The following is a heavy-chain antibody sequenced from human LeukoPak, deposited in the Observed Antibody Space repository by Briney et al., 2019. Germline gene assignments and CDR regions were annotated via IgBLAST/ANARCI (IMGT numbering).Heavy chain of an antibody. D-gene: IGHD2-2*01. CDR1: GGSFSSSSYY. V-gene: IGHV4-61*01. Sequence: PSETLSLTCTVSGGSFSSSSYYWSWIRQPPGKGLEWIGYIYYSSGSTNYNPSLKSRVTISVDTSKNQFSLTLSSVTAADTAMYYCARATPDCSSTSCYGEYGVDYWGQGTLVTVSS. J-gene: IGHJ4*02. CDR2: IYYSSGST. CDR3: ARATPDCSSTSCYGEYGVDY.